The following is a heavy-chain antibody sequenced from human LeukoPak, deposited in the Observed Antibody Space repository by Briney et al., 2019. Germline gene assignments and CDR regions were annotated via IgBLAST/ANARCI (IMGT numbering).Heavy chain of an antibody. D-gene: IGHD3-10*01. J-gene: IGHJ4*02. CDR1: GGTLSSYA. CDR2: IIPIFGTA. CDR3: ASDVEDGSGSFVYYFDY. V-gene: IGHV1-69*13. Sequence: SVKVSCKASGGTLSSYAISWVRQAPGQGLEWMGGIIPIFGTANYAQKFQGRVTITADESTSTAYMELSSLRSEDTAVYYCASDVEDGSGSFVYYFDYWGQGTLVTVSS.